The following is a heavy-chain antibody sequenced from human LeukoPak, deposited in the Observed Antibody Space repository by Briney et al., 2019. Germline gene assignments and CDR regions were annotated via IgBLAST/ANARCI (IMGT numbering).Heavy chain of an antibody. CDR3: AKLMAGTRVGMDV. CDR2: ISSSGSTI. V-gene: IGHV3-11*01. D-gene: IGHD6-19*01. Sequence: GGSLRLSCAASGFTFSDYYMSWIRQAPGKGLAWVSYISSSGSTIYYADSVKGRFTISRDNAKNSLYLQMNSLRAADTAFYYCAKLMAGTRVGMDVWGQGTTVTVSS. J-gene: IGHJ6*02. CDR1: GFTFSDYY.